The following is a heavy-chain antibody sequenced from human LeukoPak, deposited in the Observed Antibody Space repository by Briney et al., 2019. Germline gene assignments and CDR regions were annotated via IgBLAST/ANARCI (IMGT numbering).Heavy chain of an antibody. Sequence: SVKVSFKASGGTFSSYAISWVRQAPGQGLEWMGRIIPILGIANYAQKFQGRVTITADKSTSTAYMELSSLRSEDTAVYYCARGSRRLADFHYWGQGTLVTVSS. CDR3: ARGSRRLADFHY. CDR1: GGTFSSYA. V-gene: IGHV1-69*04. J-gene: IGHJ4*02. D-gene: IGHD6-19*01. CDR2: IIPILGIA.